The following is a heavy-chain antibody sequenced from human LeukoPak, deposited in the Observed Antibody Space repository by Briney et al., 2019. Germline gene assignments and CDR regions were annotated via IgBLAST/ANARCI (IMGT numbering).Heavy chain of an antibody. CDR1: GFTFSSYC. CDR2: ISGDGSDT. J-gene: IGHJ4*02. Sequence: GGSLRLSCAVSGFTFSSYCMHWVRQVPGKGLVWISRISGDGSDTNYADSVKGRFTISRDNAKNTLYLQMNSLRAEDTAVYYCSRVPYWGQGALVTVSS. CDR3: SRVPY. V-gene: IGHV3-74*01.